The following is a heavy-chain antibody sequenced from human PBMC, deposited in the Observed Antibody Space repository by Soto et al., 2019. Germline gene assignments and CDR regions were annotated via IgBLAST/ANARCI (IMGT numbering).Heavy chain of an antibody. D-gene: IGHD3-10*01. Sequence: GGSLILSCAASGFTFSSYAMSWVRQAPGKGLEWVSAISGSGGSTYYADSVKGRFTISRDNSKNTLYLQMNSLRAEDTAVYYCAKDLKDVRGVLNYWGQGTTVTVSS. CDR3: AKDLKDVRGVLNY. J-gene: IGHJ6*02. V-gene: IGHV3-23*01. CDR2: ISGSGGST. CDR1: GFTFSSYA.